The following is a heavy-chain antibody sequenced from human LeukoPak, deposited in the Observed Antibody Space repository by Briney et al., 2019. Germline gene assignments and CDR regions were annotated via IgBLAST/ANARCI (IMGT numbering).Heavy chain of an antibody. CDR1: GGSLSSAHG. D-gene: IGHD3-10*01. V-gene: IGHV4-61*01. CDR2: SQNSGCT. Sequence: SDTLSLTCTVSGGSLSSAHGWSWIRQPPGKGLEWIGYSQNSGCTNCNPSLKSRVTISVDTSKNQFSLKLSSVTAADTAVYYCARDYSGSLDYWGQGTLVTVSS. J-gene: IGHJ4*02. CDR3: ARDYSGSLDY.